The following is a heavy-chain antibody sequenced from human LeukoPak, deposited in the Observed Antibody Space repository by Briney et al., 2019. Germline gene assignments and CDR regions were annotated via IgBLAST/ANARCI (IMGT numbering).Heavy chain of an antibody. Sequence: GESLKISCKGSGYSFTTYWIGWVRQMPGKGMEWMGIIYPGDSDTRYSPSFQGQVTISADKSISTAYLQWSSLKASDTAMYYCARHVLGYCSSTSCSFGWFDPWGQGTLVTVSS. CDR3: ARHVLGYCSSTSCSFGWFDP. V-gene: IGHV5-51*01. J-gene: IGHJ5*02. CDR1: GYSFTTYW. CDR2: IYPGDSDT. D-gene: IGHD2-2*01.